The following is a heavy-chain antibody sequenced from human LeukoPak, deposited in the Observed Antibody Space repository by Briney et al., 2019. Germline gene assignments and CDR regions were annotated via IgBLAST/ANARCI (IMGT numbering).Heavy chain of an antibody. D-gene: IGHD5-24*01. CDR2: INHSGST. CDR1: GGSFSGYY. Sequence: SDTLSLTCAVYGGSFSGYYWSWIRQPPGKGLEWIGEINHSGSTNYNPSLKSRVTIAVDTSKNRFSLKLSSVTAADTAVYYCATLEMATIGGGFDYGGQGTLVTVSS. CDR3: ATLEMATIGGGFDY. J-gene: IGHJ4*02. V-gene: IGHV4-34*01.